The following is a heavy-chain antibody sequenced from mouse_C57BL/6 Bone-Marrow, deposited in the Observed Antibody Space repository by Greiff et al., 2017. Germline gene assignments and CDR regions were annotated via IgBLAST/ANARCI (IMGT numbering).Heavy chain of an antibody. CDR3: AKELGKGNAMDY. CDR2: ISSGSSTI. D-gene: IGHD4-1*01. Sequence: EVMLVESGGGLVKPGGSLKLSCAASGFTFSDYGMHWVRQAPEKGLEWVAYISSGSSTIYYADTVKGRFTISRDNAKNTLFLQMTSLRSEDTAMYYCAKELGKGNAMDYWGQGTSVTVSS. CDR1: GFTFSDYG. V-gene: IGHV5-17*01. J-gene: IGHJ4*01.